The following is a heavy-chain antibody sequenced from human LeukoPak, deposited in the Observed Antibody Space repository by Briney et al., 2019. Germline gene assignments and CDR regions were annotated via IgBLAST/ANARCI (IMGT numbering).Heavy chain of an antibody. CDR2: INAGNGNT. CDR3: AREFLTTGTTLYYYYMDV. D-gene: IGHD1-1*01. Sequence: ASVKVSCKASGYTFTSYAMHWVRQAPGQRLEWMGWINAGNGNTKYSQKFQGRVTITRDTSASTAYMELSSLRSEDTAVYYCAREFLTTGTTLYYYYMDVWGKGTTVTVSS. J-gene: IGHJ6*03. CDR1: GYTFTSYA. V-gene: IGHV1-3*01.